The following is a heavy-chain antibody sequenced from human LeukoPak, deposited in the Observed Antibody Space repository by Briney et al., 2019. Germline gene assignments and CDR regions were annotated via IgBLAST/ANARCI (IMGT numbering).Heavy chain of an antibody. CDR3: AARPTSAAVAPSDF. CDR2: ISGSGDGT. J-gene: IGHJ4*02. D-gene: IGHD6-19*01. Sequence: GGSLRLSCAASGLTPSSCGMSWVRQAPGKGLEWVSAISGSGDGTYYADSVKGRFTISRDNSKSMLYLEMNSLRAEDTATYYCAARPTSAAVAPSDFWGQGTLVTVSS. V-gene: IGHV3-23*01. CDR1: GLTPSSCG.